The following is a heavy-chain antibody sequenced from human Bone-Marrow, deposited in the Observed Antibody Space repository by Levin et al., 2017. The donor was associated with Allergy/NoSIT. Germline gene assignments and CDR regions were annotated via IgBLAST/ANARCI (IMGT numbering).Heavy chain of an antibody. CDR3: ARAEDTEYYFDY. CDR1: GFTFSSYA. J-gene: IGHJ4*02. D-gene: IGHD2-15*01. Sequence: GESLKISCAASGFTFSSYAMHWVRQAPGKGLEYVSAISSNGGSTYYANSVKGRFTISRDNSKNTLYLQMGSLRAEDMAVYYCARAEDTEYYFDYWGQGTLVTVSS. CDR2: ISSNGGST. V-gene: IGHV3-64*01.